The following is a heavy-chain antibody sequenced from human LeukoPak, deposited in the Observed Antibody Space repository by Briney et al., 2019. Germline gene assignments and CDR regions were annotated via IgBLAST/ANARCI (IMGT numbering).Heavy chain of an antibody. J-gene: IGHJ4*02. V-gene: IGHV4-59*08. CDR2: IYYSGST. D-gene: IGHD3-9*01. CDR1: GGSFSGYY. Sequence: PSETLSLTCAVYGGSFSGYYWSWIRQPPGKGLEWIGYIYYSGSTKNNLSLKSRVTISVDTSKNQFSLKLSSVTAADTAVYYCARLGGLGILTGGDYWGQGILVTVSS. CDR3: ARLGGLGILTGGDY.